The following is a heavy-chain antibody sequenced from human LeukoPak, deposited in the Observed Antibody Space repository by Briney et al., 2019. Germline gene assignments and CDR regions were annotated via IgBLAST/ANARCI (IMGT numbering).Heavy chain of an antibody. V-gene: IGHV4-59*01. D-gene: IGHD3-10*01. J-gene: IGHJ6*04. CDR1: SGSITTYY. CDR3: ARGPRWRGSGRSYYYGMAV. Sequence: SETLSLTCNVSSGSITTYYWNWIRQPPGKRPEWIGYVFHTGITEYNPSLESRVTMSMDTSKRQFSLSLTSVTTADTARYYCARGPRWRGSGRSYYYGMAVWGNGTTVTVSS. CDR2: VFHTGIT.